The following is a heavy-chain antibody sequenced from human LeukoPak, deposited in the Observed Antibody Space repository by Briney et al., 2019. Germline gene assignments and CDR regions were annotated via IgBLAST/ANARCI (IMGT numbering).Heavy chain of an antibody. V-gene: IGHV5-51*01. CDR3: ATMGYSYGYHYYYYMDV. CDR1: GYSFTSYW. J-gene: IGHJ6*03. D-gene: IGHD5-18*01. Sequence: GESLKISCKGSGYSFTSYWIGWVRQMPGKGLEWMGIIYPGGSDTRYSSSFQGQVTISADKSISTAYLQWSSLKASDTAMYYCATMGYSYGYHYYYYMDVWGKGTTVTVSS. CDR2: IYPGGSDT.